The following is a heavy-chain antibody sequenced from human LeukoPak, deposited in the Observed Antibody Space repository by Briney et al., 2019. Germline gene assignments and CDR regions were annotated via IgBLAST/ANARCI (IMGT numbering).Heavy chain of an antibody. V-gene: IGHV3-33*01. Sequence: GRSLRLSCAASGFTFSSYGMHWVRQAPGKGLEWVAVIWYDGSNKYYADSVKGRFTISRDNSKNTLYLQMNSLRAEDTAVYYCARGAAAGTYNWFDPGGQGTRVTVSS. CDR1: GFTFSSYG. CDR3: ARGAAAGTYNWFDP. J-gene: IGHJ5*02. CDR2: IWYDGSNK. D-gene: IGHD6-13*01.